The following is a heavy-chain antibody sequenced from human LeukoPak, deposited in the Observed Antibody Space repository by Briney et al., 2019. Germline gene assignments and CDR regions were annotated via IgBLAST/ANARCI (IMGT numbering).Heavy chain of an antibody. CDR1: GFTFSSYW. V-gene: IGHV3-74*01. CDR2: IESDGSST. J-gene: IGHJ3*02. D-gene: IGHD3-22*01. CDR3: APYYYDSSGYNAFDI. Sequence: PGGSLRLSCAASGFTFSSYWMHWVRQAPGKGLVWVSRIESDGSSTSYADSVKGRFTISRDNAKNTLYLQMNSLRAEDTAVYYCAPYYYDSSGYNAFDIWGQGTVVTVSS.